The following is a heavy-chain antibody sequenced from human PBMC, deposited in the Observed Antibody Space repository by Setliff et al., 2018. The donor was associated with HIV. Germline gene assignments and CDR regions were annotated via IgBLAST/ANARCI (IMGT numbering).Heavy chain of an antibody. D-gene: IGHD3-22*01. J-gene: IGHJ4*02. Sequence: GASVKVSCKASGYTFTGYYVHWVRQAPGLGLEWMGRINPNSGGTNYAHNFQGWVTMTRDTSISTAYMELRRLRSDDTAVYYCASSYYYDLIFFDYWGQGTLVTVSS. V-gene: IGHV1-2*04. CDR1: GYTFTGYY. CDR3: ASSYYYDLIFFDY. CDR2: INPNSGGT.